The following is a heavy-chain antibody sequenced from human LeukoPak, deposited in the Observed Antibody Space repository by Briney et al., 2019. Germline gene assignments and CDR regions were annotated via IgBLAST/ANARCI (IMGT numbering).Heavy chain of an antibody. CDR1: GFTFSSYG. D-gene: IGHD3-22*01. V-gene: IGHV3-33*01. CDR3: ARGGVDYYDSSGYYFSYFDY. CDR2: IWYDGSNK. Sequence: PGGSLRLSCAASGFTFSSYGMHWVRQAPGKGLEWVAVIWYDGSNKYYADSVKGRFTISRDNSKNTSYLQMNSLRAEDTAVYHCARGGVDYYDSSGYYFSYFDYWGQGTLVTVSS. J-gene: IGHJ4*02.